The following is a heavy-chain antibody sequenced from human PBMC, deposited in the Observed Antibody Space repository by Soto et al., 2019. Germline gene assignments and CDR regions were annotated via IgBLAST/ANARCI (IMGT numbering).Heavy chain of an antibody. Sequence: PSETLSLTCAVSGYSISSGNYWAWLRQPPGRGLEWISSRYHVGTTHYNTSLKSRVTISVDTSKNHFSLELRSGTAADTAISYCRSSDRCYVEAGVDVWGKGTMVTVSP. V-gene: IGHV4-38-2*01. J-gene: IGHJ6*04. CDR2: RYHVGTT. CDR3: RSSDRCYVEAGVDV. CDR1: GYSISSGNY. D-gene: IGHD2-2*01.